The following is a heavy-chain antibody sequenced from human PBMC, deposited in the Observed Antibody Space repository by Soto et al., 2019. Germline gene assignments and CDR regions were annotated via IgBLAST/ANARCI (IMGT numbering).Heavy chain of an antibody. V-gene: IGHV3-72*01. Sequence: EVPLVESGGGLVQPGGSLRLSCAASGLIFSDYHMDWVRQAPGKGLEWVGRIRRKANSYTTEYAASVKGRFTISRDGSKTSLYLQMNSLKSEDTGVYYCAMLGGWSGGSSGMDVWGQGTTVTVSS. J-gene: IGHJ6*02. D-gene: IGHD6-19*01. CDR1: GLIFSDYH. CDR3: AMLGGWSGGSSGMDV. CDR2: IRRKANSYTT.